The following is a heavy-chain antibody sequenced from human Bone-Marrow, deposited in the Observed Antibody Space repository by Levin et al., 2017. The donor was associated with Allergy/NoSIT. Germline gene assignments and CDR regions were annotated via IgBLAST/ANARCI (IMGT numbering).Heavy chain of an antibody. CDR1: GFTFSSYS. CDR2: ITSDSSAT. V-gene: IGHV3-48*02. Sequence: ETLSLTCAASGFTFSSYSMNWVRQAPGKGLEWVSYITSDSSATSYADSVKGRFTISRDNAKNSVYLQMNSLRDEDTAVYHCVRDLNWAFDIWGQGTLVTVSS. CDR3: VRDLNWAFDI. J-gene: IGHJ3*02.